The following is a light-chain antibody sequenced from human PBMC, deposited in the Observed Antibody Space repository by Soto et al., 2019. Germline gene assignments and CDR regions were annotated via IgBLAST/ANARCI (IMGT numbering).Light chain of an antibody. V-gene: IGKV1-5*01. CDR1: QSISSW. CDR2: DAS. Sequence: DIQMTQSPSTLSASVGDRVTITCRASQSISSWLAWYQQKPGKAPKLLIYDASSLESGVPSRFSGSGSGTEGTLTISSLQPDDFATYYCQQYNSYSPWTFGQGTKVEIK. J-gene: IGKJ1*01. CDR3: QQYNSYSPWT.